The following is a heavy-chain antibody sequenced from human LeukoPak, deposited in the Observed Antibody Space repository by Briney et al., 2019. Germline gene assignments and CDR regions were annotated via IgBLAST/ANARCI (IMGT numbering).Heavy chain of an antibody. J-gene: IGHJ4*02. CDR3: ARDKTPYDILTGFFDY. CDR2: IRYDGSSK. V-gene: IGHV3-30*02. Sequence: PGGSLRLSCTASGFTFSTYGMHWVRQAPGKGLEWVSFIRYDGSSKYFADSVKGRFTISRDNAKNSLYLQMNSLRAEDTAVYYCARDKTPYDILTGFFDYWGQGTLVTVSS. CDR1: GFTFSTYG. D-gene: IGHD3-9*01.